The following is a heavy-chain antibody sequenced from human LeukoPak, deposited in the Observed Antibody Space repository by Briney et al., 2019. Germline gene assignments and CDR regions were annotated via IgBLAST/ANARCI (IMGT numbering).Heavy chain of an antibody. CDR1: GFTFSKSA. V-gene: IGHV3-23*01. CDR2: ISGRGDFT. D-gene: IGHD3-3*01. CDR3: AKREAEESGPIDF. Sequence: QSRGSLRLSCAGSGFTFSKSAMTWVRQAPGTGLVWVSAISGRGDFTYYADSVKGRFTISRDNSKNVLYLQMSSLRAQDTAVYYCAKREAEESGPIDFWGQGTLVTVSS. J-gene: IGHJ4*02.